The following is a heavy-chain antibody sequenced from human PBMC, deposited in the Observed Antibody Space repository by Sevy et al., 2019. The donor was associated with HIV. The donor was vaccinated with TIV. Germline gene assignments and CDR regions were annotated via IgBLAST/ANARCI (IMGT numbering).Heavy chain of an antibody. CDR2: ISAYNGNT. D-gene: IGHD3-22*01. J-gene: IGHJ4*02. Sequence: ASVKVSCKASGYTFTSYGISWVRQAPGQGLEWMGWISAYNGNTNYAQKLQGRVTMTTDTSTSTAYMELRSLRSDDTAVYYCARLYYYDSSGQRAFDYWGQGTLVTVSS. CDR1: GYTFTSYG. V-gene: IGHV1-18*01. CDR3: ARLYYYDSSGQRAFDY.